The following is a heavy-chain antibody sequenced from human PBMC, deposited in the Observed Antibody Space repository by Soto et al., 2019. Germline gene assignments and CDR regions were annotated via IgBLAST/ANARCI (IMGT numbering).Heavy chain of an antibody. D-gene: IGHD3-22*01. J-gene: IGHJ6*02. CDR3: ATDMRHYYDSSGYVY. Sequence: ASVKVSCKVSGYTLTELSMHWVRQAPGKGLEWMGGFDPEDGETIYAQKFQGRVTMTEDTSTDTAYMELSSLRSEDTAVYYCATDMRHYYDSSGYVYWGQGTTVTVSS. CDR2: FDPEDGET. CDR1: GYTLTELS. V-gene: IGHV1-24*01.